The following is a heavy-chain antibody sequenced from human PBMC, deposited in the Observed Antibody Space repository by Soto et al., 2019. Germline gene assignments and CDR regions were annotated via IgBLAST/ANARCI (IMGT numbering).Heavy chain of an antibody. J-gene: IGHJ4*02. CDR1: GGSISSGGYY. Sequence: SETLSLTCTVSGGSISSGGYYWSWIRQHPGKGLEWIGYIYYSGSTYYNPSLKSRVTISVDTSKNQFSLKLSSVTAADTAVYYCARVTLRYGTDYWGQGTLVTVSS. V-gene: IGHV4-31*03. CDR2: IYYSGST. D-gene: IGHD5-18*01. CDR3: ARVTLRYGTDY.